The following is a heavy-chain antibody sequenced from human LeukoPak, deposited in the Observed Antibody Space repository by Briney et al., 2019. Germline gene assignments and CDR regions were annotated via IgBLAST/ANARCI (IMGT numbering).Heavy chain of an antibody. D-gene: IGHD2-2*01. CDR3: ARDQLTYCSSISCYEVPTG. CDR2: ISSSSGTI. CDR1: GSTFSSYS. J-gene: IGHJ4*02. V-gene: IGHV3-48*01. Sequence: GGSLRLSCAASGSTFSSYSMNWVRQAPGKGLEWVSYISSSSGTIYYADSVKGRFTISIDNAKNSLYLQMNSLRAEDTAVYYCARDQLTYCSSISCYEVPTGWCKGTLVTVSS.